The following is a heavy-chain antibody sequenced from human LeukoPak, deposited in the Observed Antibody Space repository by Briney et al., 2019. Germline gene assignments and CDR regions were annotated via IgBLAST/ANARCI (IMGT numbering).Heavy chain of an antibody. J-gene: IGHJ4*02. V-gene: IGHV4-34*01. Sequence: PSETLSLTCAVYGGSFSGYYWSWIRQPPGKGLEWIGEINHSGSTNYNPSLKSRVTISVDTSKNQFSLKLSSVTAADTAVYYCARRKQWEFGYWGQGTLVTVSS. D-gene: IGHD6-19*01. CDR1: GGSFSGYY. CDR2: INHSGST. CDR3: ARRKQWEFGY.